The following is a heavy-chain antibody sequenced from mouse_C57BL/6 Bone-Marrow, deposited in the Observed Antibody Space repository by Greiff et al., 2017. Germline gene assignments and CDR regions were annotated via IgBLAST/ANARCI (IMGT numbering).Heavy chain of an antibody. D-gene: IGHD2-3*01. V-gene: IGHV1-64*01. J-gene: IGHJ4*01. CDR2: IHPNSGST. CDR1: GYTFTSYW. Sequence: VQLQQPGAELVKPGASVKLSCKASGYTFTSYWMHWVKQRPGQGLEWIGMIHPNSGSTKYNEKFKSKATLTVDKSSSTAYMQLSSLTSEDSAVYYCARGGRWLMDYWGQGTSVTVSS. CDR3: ARGGRWLMDY.